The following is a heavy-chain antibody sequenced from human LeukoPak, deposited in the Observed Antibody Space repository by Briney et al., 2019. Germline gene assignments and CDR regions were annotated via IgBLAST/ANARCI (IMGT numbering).Heavy chain of an antibody. D-gene: IGHD5-18*01. Sequence: GESLKISFQGSGYRFTSYWIGWVRPMPGKGLEWMGIIYPGDSDTRYSPSFQGQVTISADKSISTAYLQWSSLKASDTAMYYCARLVDTAMVEWGQGTLVTVSS. CDR2: IYPGDSDT. CDR1: GYRFTSYW. J-gene: IGHJ4*02. CDR3: ARLVDTAMVE. V-gene: IGHV5-51*01.